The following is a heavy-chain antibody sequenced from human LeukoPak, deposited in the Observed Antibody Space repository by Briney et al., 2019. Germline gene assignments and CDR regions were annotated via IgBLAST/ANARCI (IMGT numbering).Heavy chain of an antibody. CDR2: INPSGGST. CDR1: GYTFTSYY. Sequence: ASVKVSCKASGYTFTSYYMHWVRQAPGQGLEWMGIINPSGGSTSYAQKFQGRVTITRDTSASTAYMELSSLRSEDTAVYYCARYPVAGTSAFDIWGQGTMVTVSS. D-gene: IGHD6-19*01. CDR3: ARYPVAGTSAFDI. V-gene: IGHV1-46*01. J-gene: IGHJ3*02.